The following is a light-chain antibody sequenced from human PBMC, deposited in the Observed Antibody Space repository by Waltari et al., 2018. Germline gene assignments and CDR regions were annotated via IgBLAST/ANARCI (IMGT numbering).Light chain of an antibody. V-gene: IGLV2-14*01. J-gene: IGLJ2*01. Sequence: QSALTQPASVSGSPGQSTTISCTVTSSDVGCYNYVSWYQQHPGKAPKLMIYEVSNRPSGVSNRFSGSKSGNTASLTISGLQAEDEADYYCSSYTSSSTRVFGGGTKLTVL. CDR2: EVS. CDR3: SSYTSSSTRV. CDR1: SSDVGCYNY.